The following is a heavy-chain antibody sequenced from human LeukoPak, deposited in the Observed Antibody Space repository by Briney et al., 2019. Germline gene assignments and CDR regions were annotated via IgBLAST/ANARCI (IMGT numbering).Heavy chain of an antibody. CDR1: GFTFSSYA. V-gene: IGHV3-23*01. D-gene: IGHD2-2*01. CDR2: ISGSGGST. Sequence: GGSLRLSCAASGFTFSSYAMSWVRQAPGKGLEWVSAISGSGGSTYYADSVKGRFTISRDNSKKTLYLQMNSLRAEDTAVYYCANSAPGDIVVVPAAADTKILFDYWGQGTLVTVSS. CDR3: ANSAPGDIVVVPAAADTKILFDY. J-gene: IGHJ4*02.